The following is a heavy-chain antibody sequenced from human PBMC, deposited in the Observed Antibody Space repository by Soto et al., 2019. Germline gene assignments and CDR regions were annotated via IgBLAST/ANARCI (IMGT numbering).Heavy chain of an antibody. CDR1: GGSLSSYY. CDR3: AREVVPAASGRLPGDDYYYMDV. J-gene: IGHJ6*03. D-gene: IGHD2-2*01. V-gene: IGHV4-59*01. Sequence: SDTLSLTCTVSGGSLSSYYWSWIRQPPGKGLEWIGYIYYSGSTNYNPSLKSRVTISVDTSKNQFSLKLSSVTAADTAVYYCAREVVPAASGRLPGDDYYYMDVWGKGTTVNVSS. CDR2: IYYSGST.